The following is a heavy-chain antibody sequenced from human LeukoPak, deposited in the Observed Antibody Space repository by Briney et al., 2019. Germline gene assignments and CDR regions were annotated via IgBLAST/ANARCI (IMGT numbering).Heavy chain of an antibody. V-gene: IGHV3-21*01. J-gene: IGHJ4*02. CDR3: AREDDWNYEDY. D-gene: IGHD1-7*01. CDR1: AFSLSAYN. CDR2: ISYTGTYI. Sequence: PGGSLRLSCAASAFSLSAYNMNWVRQAPGKGLEWVSSISYTGTYIYYADSVKGRFTISRDNAQNSLYLQMNSLRAEDTAIYYCAREDDWNYEDYWGQGTLVTVSS.